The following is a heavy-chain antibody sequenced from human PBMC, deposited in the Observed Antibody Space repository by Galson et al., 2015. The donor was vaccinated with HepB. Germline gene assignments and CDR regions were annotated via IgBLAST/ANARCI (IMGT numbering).Heavy chain of an antibody. CDR2: ISYDGSNK. CDR1: GFTFSSYA. CDR3: ARDLAVEPPNRGYSYGSLYNWFDP. Sequence: SLRLSCAASGFTFSSYAMHWVRQAPGKGLEWVAVISYDGSNKYYADSVKGRFTISRDNSKNTLYLQMSSLRAEDTAVYYCARDLAVEPPNRGYSYGSLYNWFDPWGQGTLVTVSS. D-gene: IGHD5-18*01. J-gene: IGHJ5*02. V-gene: IGHV3-30*04.